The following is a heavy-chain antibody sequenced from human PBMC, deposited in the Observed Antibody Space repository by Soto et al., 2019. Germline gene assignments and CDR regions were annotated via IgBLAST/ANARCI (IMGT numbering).Heavy chain of an antibody. V-gene: IGHV4-34*01. Sequence: QVQLQQWGAGLLKPSETLSLTCAVYGGSFSGYYWSWIRQPRGKGREWIGEINHSGSTNYNPSLKSRVTISVDTSKNQFSLKLSSVTAADTAVYYCAVDTGYYYYYGMDVWGQGTTVTVSS. J-gene: IGHJ6*02. CDR1: GGSFSGYY. CDR2: INHSGST. CDR3: AVDTGYYYYYGMDV.